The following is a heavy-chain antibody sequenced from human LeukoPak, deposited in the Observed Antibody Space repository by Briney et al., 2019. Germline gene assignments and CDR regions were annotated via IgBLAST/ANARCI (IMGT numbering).Heavy chain of an antibody. CDR2: ISGSGGST. V-gene: IGHV3-23*01. CDR1: GDSISSYF. J-gene: IGHJ4*02. D-gene: IGHD3-16*02. CDR3: AKGPPYDYVWGSYRYAVDY. Sequence: PSETLSLTCTVSGDSISSYFWSWVRQAPGKGLEWVSAISGSGGSTYYADSVKGRFTISRDNSKNTLYLQMNSLRAEDTAVYYCAKGPPYDYVWGSYRYAVDYWGQGTLVTVSS.